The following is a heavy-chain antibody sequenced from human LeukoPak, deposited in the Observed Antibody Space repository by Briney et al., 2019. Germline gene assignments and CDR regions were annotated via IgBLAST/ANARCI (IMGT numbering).Heavy chain of an antibody. D-gene: IGHD3-10*01. Sequence: PGGSLTFSGVAYGFTFSTYAMHWLRQAQGQGLEWVAVISDYETKEYYADSVKGRFTISRDNYKRTLYLQMNSLRAEDTDVYYCARVIRGFGALDYWGQGTLVTVSS. CDR3: ARVIRGFGALDY. CDR1: GFTFSTYA. CDR2: ISDYETKE. J-gene: IGHJ4*02. V-gene: IGHV3-30-3*01.